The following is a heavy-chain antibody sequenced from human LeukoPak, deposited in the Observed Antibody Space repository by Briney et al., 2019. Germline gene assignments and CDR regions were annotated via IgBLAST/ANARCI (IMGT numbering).Heavy chain of an antibody. Sequence: SETLSLTCTVSGGSISSYYWSWIRQPPGKGLEWIGYIYYSGSTNYNPSLKSRVTISVDTSKNQCSLKLSSVTAADTAVYYCARDRYSYDSSGYYVFDQWGQGTLVTVSS. CDR2: IYYSGST. CDR3: ARDRYSYDSSGYYVFDQ. CDR1: GGSISSYY. J-gene: IGHJ4*02. V-gene: IGHV4-59*12. D-gene: IGHD3-22*01.